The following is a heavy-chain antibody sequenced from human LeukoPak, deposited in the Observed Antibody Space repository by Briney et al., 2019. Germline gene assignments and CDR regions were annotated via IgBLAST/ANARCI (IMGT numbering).Heavy chain of an antibody. CDR2: INPNSGGT. D-gene: IGHD4-17*01. CDR3: GTAGTDDYGDPQGFYY. CDR1: VYTFPANY. J-gene: IGHJ5*01. Sequence: VHVSCLPSVYTFPANYMIWVRQAPGQAREGMGWINPNSGGTTYAQKFQGRVTMTSDTSIRTAYMELSSPRADAAAVYFCGTAGTDDYGDPQGFYYRGHGTLITVSS. V-gene: IGHV1-2*02.